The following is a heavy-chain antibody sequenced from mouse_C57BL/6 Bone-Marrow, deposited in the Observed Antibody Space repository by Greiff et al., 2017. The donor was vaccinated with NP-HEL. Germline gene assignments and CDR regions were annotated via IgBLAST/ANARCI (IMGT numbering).Heavy chain of an antibody. J-gene: IGHJ3*01. CDR1: GFTFSSYG. Sequence: EVMLVESGGDLVKPGGSLKLSCAASGFTFSSYGMSWVRQTPDKRLEWVATISSGGSYTYYSDSVKGRFTISRDNAKNTLYLQMSSLKSEDTAMYYCARQRLLRSFAYSGQGTLVTVSA. V-gene: IGHV5-6*01. CDR2: ISSGGSYT. D-gene: IGHD1-1*01. CDR3: ARQRLLRSFAY.